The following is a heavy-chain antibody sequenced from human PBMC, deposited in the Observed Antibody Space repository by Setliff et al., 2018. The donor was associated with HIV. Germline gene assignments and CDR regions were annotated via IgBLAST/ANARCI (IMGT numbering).Heavy chain of an antibody. Sequence: KPSETLSLTCTVSGGAISSHYWSWIRQPPGKGLEWIWSIYYSGSTYYNPSLKSRVSMSLDTSKNQFSLKLTSVTAADTAVYYCASRRGIEFYFDIWGQGTPVTVSS. CDR3: ASRRGIEFYFDI. D-gene: IGHD3-10*01. CDR2: IYYSGST. CDR1: GGAISSHY. V-gene: IGHV4-59*11. J-gene: IGHJ4*02.